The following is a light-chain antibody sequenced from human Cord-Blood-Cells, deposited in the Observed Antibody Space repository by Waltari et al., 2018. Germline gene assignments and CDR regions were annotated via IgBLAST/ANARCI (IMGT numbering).Light chain of an antibody. J-gene: IGKJ1*01. CDR3: QQSYRT. V-gene: IGKV1-39*01. CDR1: QSISSY. Sequence: SSLSASVGDRVTITCRASQSISSYLNWYQQKPGKAPKLLIYAASSLQSGVPSRFSGSGSGTDFTLTISSLQPEDFATYYCQQSYRTFGQGTKVEIK. CDR2: AAS.